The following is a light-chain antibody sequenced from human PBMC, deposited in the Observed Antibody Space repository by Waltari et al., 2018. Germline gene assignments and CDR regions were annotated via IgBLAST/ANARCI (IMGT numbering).Light chain of an antibody. CDR2: AAS. CDR1: KIVSSSY. V-gene: IGKV3-20*01. J-gene: IGKJ1*01. CDR3: QQYGSSPRT. Sequence: EIVLTQSPATLSLSPGESVTLSCRASKIVSSSYLAWYQQKPGQAPRLLIYAASSRATGIPDRFSGSGSGTDFTLTISRLEPEDFAVYYCQQYGSSPRTFGQGTKVEIK.